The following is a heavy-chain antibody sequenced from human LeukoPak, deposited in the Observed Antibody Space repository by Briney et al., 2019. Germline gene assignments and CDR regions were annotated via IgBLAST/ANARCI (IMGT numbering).Heavy chain of an antibody. CDR1: GFTFSSSA. D-gene: IGHD2-15*01. J-gene: IGHJ4*02. CDR3: AKQLGYCSDGSCYFPY. V-gene: IGHV3-23*01. Sequence: GSLRLSCAASGFTFSSSAMSWVRQAPGKGLEWVSAISNNGGYTYYADSVQGRFTISRDNSKSTLCLQMNSLGAEDTAVYYCAKQLGYCSDGSCYFPYWGQGTLVTVSS. CDR2: ISNNGGYT.